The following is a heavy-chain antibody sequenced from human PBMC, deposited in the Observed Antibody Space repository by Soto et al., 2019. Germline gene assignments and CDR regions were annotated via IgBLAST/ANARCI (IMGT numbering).Heavy chain of an antibody. CDR2: IYPSGST. V-gene: IGHV4-30-2*01. D-gene: IGHD4-4*01. CDR3: AREVTPNCFDP. CDR1: GGSISSGGYS. J-gene: IGHJ5*02. Sequence: QLQLQESGSGLVKPSQTLSLTCAVSGGSISSGGYSWSWIRQPPGKGLEWLGYIYPSGSTYSTPSLKSRVTISVDRSKNQFSLKLSSVTAAVTAVYYWAREVTPNCFDPCGQGTLVAVSS.